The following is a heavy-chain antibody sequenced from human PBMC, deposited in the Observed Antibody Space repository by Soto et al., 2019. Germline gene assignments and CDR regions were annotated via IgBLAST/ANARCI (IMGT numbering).Heavy chain of an antibody. D-gene: IGHD6-19*01. Sequence: ASGKVSCKASGYSFTSYAIHWVRQAPGQRLEWMGWINAGNGNTKVPQKFQERVTITRDMSTSTAYMELSSLRSEDTAVYYCAAGIAVAAVNYWGQGTLVTVSS. CDR1: GYSFTSYA. J-gene: IGHJ4*02. CDR2: INAGNGNT. CDR3: AAGIAVAAVNY. V-gene: IGHV1-3*01.